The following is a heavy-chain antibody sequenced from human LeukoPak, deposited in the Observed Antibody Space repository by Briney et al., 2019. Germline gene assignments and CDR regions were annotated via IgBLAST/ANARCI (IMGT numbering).Heavy chain of an antibody. Sequence: GGSLRLSCAASGFTFSSYAMSWVRQAPGKGLEWVSTISGSGSSTYYADSVKGRFTISRDNSKNTLYLQMNSLRAEDTAVYHCAKGRDYYDNSDAFEIWGQGTMVTVSS. D-gene: IGHD3-22*01. V-gene: IGHV3-23*01. J-gene: IGHJ3*02. CDR3: AKGRDYYDNSDAFEI. CDR2: ISGSGSST. CDR1: GFTFSSYA.